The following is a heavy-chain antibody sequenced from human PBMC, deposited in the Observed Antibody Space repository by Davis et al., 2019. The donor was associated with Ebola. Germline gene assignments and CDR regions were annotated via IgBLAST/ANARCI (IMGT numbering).Heavy chain of an antibody. Sequence: ASVKVSCKASGYIFSSYGFSWVRQVPGQGLAWMGWIGNNNDNTRYAQKLQGRVIISTDSSTTTTYMELTSLRSDDTAIYFCARDPRYHRDYKRAGTLALDLWGQGTMINVSS. D-gene: IGHD4-11*01. CDR3: ARDPRYHRDYKRAGTLALDL. V-gene: IGHV1-18*01. CDR1: GYIFSSYG. CDR2: IGNNNDNT. J-gene: IGHJ3*01.